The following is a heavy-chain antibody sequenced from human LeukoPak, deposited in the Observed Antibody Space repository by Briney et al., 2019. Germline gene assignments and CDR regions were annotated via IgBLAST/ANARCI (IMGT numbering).Heavy chain of an antibody. J-gene: IGHJ3*02. V-gene: IGHV3-53*01. D-gene: IGHD1-26*01. CDR2: IYSGGST. Sequence: GGSLRLSCAASGFTVSSNYMSWVRQAPGKGLEWVPVIYSGGSTYYADSVKGRFTISRDNSKNTLYLQMNSLRAEDTAVYYCASEVGATVGAFDIWGQGTMVTVSS. CDR1: GFTVSSNY. CDR3: ASEVGATVGAFDI.